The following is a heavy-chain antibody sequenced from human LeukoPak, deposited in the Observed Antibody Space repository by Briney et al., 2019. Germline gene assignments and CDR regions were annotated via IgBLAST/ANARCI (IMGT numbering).Heavy chain of an antibody. V-gene: IGHV3-66*02. CDR2: TYIDGSP. J-gene: IGHJ4*02. Sequence: GGSLRLSCAASGFIVSAKYMSWVREAPGKGLEWVSVTYIDGSPYYAESVKGRFTIYRDNSKNTVYRQMNRLRAEDTAMYYCTRGGSGWSAPDHWGQGTLVTVSS. CDR3: TRGGSGWSAPDH. CDR1: GFIVSAKY. D-gene: IGHD6-19*01.